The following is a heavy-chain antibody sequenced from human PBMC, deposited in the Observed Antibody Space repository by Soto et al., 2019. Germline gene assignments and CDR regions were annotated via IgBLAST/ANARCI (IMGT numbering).Heavy chain of an antibody. J-gene: IGHJ6*02. D-gene: IGHD3-10*01. CDR1: GGSFSGYY. CDR3: ARGRGNAGYYYYYGMDV. CDR2: INHSGST. Sequence: PSETLSLTCAVYGGSFSGYYWSGIGQPPGKGLEWIGEINHSGSTNYNPSLKSRVTISVDTSKNQFSLKLSSVTAADTAVYYCARGRGNAGYYYYYGMDVWGQGTTVTVSS. V-gene: IGHV4-34*01.